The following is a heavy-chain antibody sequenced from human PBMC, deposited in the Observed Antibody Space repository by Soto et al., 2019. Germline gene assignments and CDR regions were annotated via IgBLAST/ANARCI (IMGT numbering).Heavy chain of an antibody. D-gene: IGHD3-22*01. J-gene: IGHJ4*02. Sequence: KVSCKASGYTFTSYAISWVRQAPGQGLEWMGGIIPIFGTANYAQKFQGRVTITADESTSTAYMELSSLRSEDTAVYYCARAGSNYYDSSQYFDYWGQGTLVTVSS. CDR3: ARAGSNYYDSSQYFDY. V-gene: IGHV1-69*01. CDR1: GYTFTSYA. CDR2: IIPIFGTA.